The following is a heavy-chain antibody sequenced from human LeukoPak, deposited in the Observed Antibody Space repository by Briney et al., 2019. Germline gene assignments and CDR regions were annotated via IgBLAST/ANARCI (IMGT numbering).Heavy chain of an antibody. CDR3: ARESYLDWFDP. V-gene: IGHV4-34*01. J-gene: IGHJ5*02. CDR2: VTHGGST. CDR1: GGSFNSYS. Sequence: SETLSLTCAVHGGSFNSYSWSWIRQPPGKGLEWIGEVTHGGSTNYNPSLKSRVTISVDTSRYQFSLKLTSVTAADRGVYYCARESYLDWFDPWSQGTLVTVSS. D-gene: IGHD3-10*01.